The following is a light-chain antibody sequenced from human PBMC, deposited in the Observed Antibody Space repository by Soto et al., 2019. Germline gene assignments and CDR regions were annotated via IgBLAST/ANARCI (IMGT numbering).Light chain of an antibody. Sequence: EIVLTQSPATLSLSPGERATLSCRASQSISSYLAWYQQRPGQAPRLLIYDASNRATGIPAKFSGSGSGTDFTLNISSLEPEDFVVYYCQQRSNWPYTFGQGTNLEIK. J-gene: IGKJ2*01. CDR2: DAS. CDR1: QSISSY. CDR3: QQRSNWPYT. V-gene: IGKV3-11*01.